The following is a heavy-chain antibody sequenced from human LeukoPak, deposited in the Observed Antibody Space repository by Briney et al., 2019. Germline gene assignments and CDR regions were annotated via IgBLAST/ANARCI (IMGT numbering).Heavy chain of an antibody. CDR1: GGSISSSSYY. V-gene: IGHV4-39*01. CDR2: IYYSGST. Sequence: PSETLSLTCTVSGGSISSSSYYWGWIRQPPGKGLEWIGSIYYSGSTYYNPSLKSRVTISVDTSKNQFSLKLSSVTAADTAVYYCARPKFYYDSSGYYKRGARDAFDIWGQGTMVTVSS. J-gene: IGHJ3*02. D-gene: IGHD3-22*01. CDR3: ARPKFYYDSSGYYKRGARDAFDI.